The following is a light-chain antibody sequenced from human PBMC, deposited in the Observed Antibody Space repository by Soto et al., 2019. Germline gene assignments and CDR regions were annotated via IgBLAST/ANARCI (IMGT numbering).Light chain of an antibody. Sequence: EIVLTQSPASLSLSPGERATLSCRASQSVNSYLAWYQQKPGQAPRLLIYDASNRAPGIPARFSGSGSGTDFTLTIASLEPEEFAVYYCQQRSNWPPWTFGQGTKVEIK. CDR3: QQRSNWPPWT. J-gene: IGKJ1*01. CDR2: DAS. V-gene: IGKV3-11*01. CDR1: QSVNSY.